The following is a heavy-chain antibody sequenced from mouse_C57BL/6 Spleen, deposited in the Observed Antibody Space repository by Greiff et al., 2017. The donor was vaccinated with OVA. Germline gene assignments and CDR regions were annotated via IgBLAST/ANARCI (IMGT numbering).Heavy chain of an antibody. Sequence: QDQLQQSGPELVKPGASVKISCKASGYAFSSSWMNWVKQRPGKGLEWIGRIYPGDGDTNYNGKFKGKATLTADKSSSTAYMQLSSLTSEDSAVYFCARYDGYFDYWGQGTTLTVSS. CDR2: IYPGDGDT. D-gene: IGHD2-3*01. CDR1: GYAFSSSW. J-gene: IGHJ2*01. CDR3: ARYDGYFDY. V-gene: IGHV1-82*01.